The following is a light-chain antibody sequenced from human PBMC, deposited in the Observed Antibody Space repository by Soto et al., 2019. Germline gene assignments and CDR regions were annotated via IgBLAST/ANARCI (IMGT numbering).Light chain of an antibody. CDR3: SSYTTSTTRII. CDR1: SSDVGGYNH. V-gene: IGLV2-14*01. CDR2: EVS. Sequence: QSALTQPASVSGSPGQSITISCTGSSSDVGGYNHVSWYQQHPGKAPKLMIYEVSNRPSGVSNRFSGSKSGNTASLTISGLQAEDEADYYCSSYTTSTTRIIFGGGTKLNVL. J-gene: IGLJ2*01.